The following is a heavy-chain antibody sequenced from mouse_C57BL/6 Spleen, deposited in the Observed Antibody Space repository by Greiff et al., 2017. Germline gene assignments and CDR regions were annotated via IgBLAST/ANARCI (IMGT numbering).Heavy chain of an antibody. D-gene: IGHD1-1*01. CDR1: GYTFTSYW. Sequence: QVQLQQPGAELVKPGASVKMSCKASGYTFTSYWITWVKQRPGQGLEWIGDIYPGSGSTNYNEKFKSKATLTVDTSSSTAYMQLSSLTSEDSAVYYCARSANYYGSSLCYFDYWGQGTTLTVSS. CDR2: IYPGSGST. J-gene: IGHJ2*01. CDR3: ARSANYYGSSLCYFDY. V-gene: IGHV1-55*01.